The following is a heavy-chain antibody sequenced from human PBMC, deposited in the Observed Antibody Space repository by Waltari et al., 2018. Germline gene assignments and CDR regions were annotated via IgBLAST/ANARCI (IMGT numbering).Heavy chain of an antibody. CDR1: GFTFVDSY. Sequence: VQLVEAGGGLVKPGGSLRLPCAASGFTFVDSYMSWIRQAPGKWLEWVSGIDWDGGNTNYADSVKGRFTISRDNAKNSLYLQMNSLRAEDTAFYYCASGYAGYWGQGTLVTVSS. D-gene: IGHD2-8*01. CDR2: IDWDGGNT. J-gene: IGHJ4*02. V-gene: IGHV3-20*04. CDR3: ASGYAGY.